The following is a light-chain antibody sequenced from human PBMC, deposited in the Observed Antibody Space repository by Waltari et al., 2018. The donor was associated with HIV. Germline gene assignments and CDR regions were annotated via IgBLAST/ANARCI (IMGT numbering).Light chain of an antibody. CDR3: AFFTDDNTLL. CDR1: DRAFGFSNF. CDR2: DVD. V-gene: IGLV2-14*03. J-gene: IGLJ3*02. Sequence: SAVTPPASVSGVPGQSLTISCTGDDRAFGFSNFVSWYQQHPGKLPSLIAYDVDSRASGISTRFSGSKSGHTASLSISGLRAEDEADYYCAFFTDDNTLLFGGGTKVTVL.